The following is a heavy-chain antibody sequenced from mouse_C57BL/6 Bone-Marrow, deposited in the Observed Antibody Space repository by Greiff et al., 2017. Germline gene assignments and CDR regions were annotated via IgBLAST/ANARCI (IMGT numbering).Heavy chain of an antibody. J-gene: IGHJ1*03. CDR2: ISNLAYSI. V-gene: IGHV5-15*01. Sequence: EVQRVESGGGLVQPGGSLKLSCAASGFTFSDYGMAWVRQAPRKGPEWVAFISNLAYSIYYAATVTGRFTISRENAKNTLYLEMSSLRSEDTAMYYCARRGYYWYFDVWGTGTTVTVSS. CDR3: ARRGYYWYFDV. D-gene: IGHD2-2*01. CDR1: GFTFSDYG.